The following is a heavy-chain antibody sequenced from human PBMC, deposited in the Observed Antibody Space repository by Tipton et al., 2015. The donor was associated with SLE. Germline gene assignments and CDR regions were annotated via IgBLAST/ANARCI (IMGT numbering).Heavy chain of an antibody. V-gene: IGHV4-34*01. CDR2: INHSGST. Sequence: TLSLTCAVYGGSFSGYYWSWIRQPPGKGLEWIGEINHSGSTNYNPSLKSRVTMSIDTSKNQFSLKLSSVTAADTAVYYCARDRVEYSSSDYWGQGTLVTVSS. CDR3: ARDRVEYSSSDY. D-gene: IGHD6-13*01. CDR1: GGSFSGYY. J-gene: IGHJ4*02.